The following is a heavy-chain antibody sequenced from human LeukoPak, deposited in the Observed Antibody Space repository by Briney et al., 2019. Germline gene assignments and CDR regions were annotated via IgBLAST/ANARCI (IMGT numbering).Heavy chain of an antibody. Sequence: PGGSLRLSCAASGFTFSSNAMSWVRQAPGKGPEWVSSISDSGGSTYYADSVKGRFTTSRDNSKNTLYLQIGTLRAEDTAVYYCGQTGPTGGFCSSTSCYGVDYWGQGTLVTVSS. V-gene: IGHV3-23*01. CDR1: GFTFSSNA. D-gene: IGHD2-2*01. CDR2: ISDSGGST. J-gene: IGHJ4*02. CDR3: GQTGPTGGFCSSTSCYGVDY.